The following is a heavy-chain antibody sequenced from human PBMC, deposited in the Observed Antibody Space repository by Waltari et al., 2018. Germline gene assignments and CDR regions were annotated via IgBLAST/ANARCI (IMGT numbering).Heavy chain of an antibody. J-gene: IGHJ3*02. CDR3: ARDLMYYYESSGYNNYDAFDI. CDR1: GGSISSYH. D-gene: IGHD3-22*01. V-gene: IGHV4-4*07. Sequence: QVQLQESGPGLVKPSATLSLTSTVSGGSISSYHWTWLRQPAGKGLGWIGRIYTSGSTNYNPSLKSRVTMSVDTAKNQFSLKLSSVTAADTAVYYCARDLMYYYESSGYNNYDAFDIWGQGTMVTVSS. CDR2: IYTSGST.